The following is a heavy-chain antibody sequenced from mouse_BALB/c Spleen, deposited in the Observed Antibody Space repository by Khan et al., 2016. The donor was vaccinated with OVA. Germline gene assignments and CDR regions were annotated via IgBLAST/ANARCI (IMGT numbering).Heavy chain of an antibody. CDR1: GFTFSTYA. CDR2: ISTGDTYT. CDR3: ARPPITAVVATSYWFFDV. J-gene: IGHJ1*01. Sequence: DVKLVESGGGLVKSGGSLTLSCAASGFTFSTYAMSWVRQTPEKRLEWVATISTGDTYTYYPDSVKGRFTISRDNAKNTLYLHMSSLSSEDTALYYGARPPITAVVATSYWFFDVWGAGTTVTVST. V-gene: IGHV5-9-3*01. D-gene: IGHD1-1*01.